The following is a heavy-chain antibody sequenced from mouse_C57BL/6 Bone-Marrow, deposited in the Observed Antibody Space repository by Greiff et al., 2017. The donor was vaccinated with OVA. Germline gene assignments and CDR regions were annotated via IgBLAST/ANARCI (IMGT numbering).Heavy chain of an antibody. CDR3: ARWGYYGSSYWYFDV. V-gene: IGHV1-81*01. Sequence: QVQLQQSGAELARPGASVKLSCKASGYTFTSYGISWVKQRTGQGLEWIGEIYPRSGNTYYNEKFKGKATLTADKSSSTAYMELRSLTSEDSAVYVCARWGYYGSSYWYFDVWGTGTTVTVSS. CDR1: GYTFTSYG. J-gene: IGHJ1*03. CDR2: IYPRSGNT. D-gene: IGHD1-1*01.